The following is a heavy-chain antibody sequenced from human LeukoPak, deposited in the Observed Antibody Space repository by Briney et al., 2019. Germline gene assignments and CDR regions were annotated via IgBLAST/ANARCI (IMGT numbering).Heavy chain of an antibody. Sequence: GGSLRLSCAVSGLTVSNNWMHWVRQAPGKGLEWVSFIYSGGSTYYADSVKGRFTISRDNTKNTLYLQMNSLRAEDTALYYCAKIGSSGWYGRDYFDYWGQGTLVTVSS. CDR3: AKIGSSGWYGRDYFDY. D-gene: IGHD6-19*01. V-gene: IGHV3-53*05. CDR1: GLTVSNNW. J-gene: IGHJ4*02. CDR2: IYSGGST.